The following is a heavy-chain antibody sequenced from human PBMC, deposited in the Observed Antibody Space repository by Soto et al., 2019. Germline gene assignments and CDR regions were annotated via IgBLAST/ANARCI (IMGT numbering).Heavy chain of an antibody. CDR1: GGSISNFY. J-gene: IGHJ4*02. V-gene: IGHV4-59*01. D-gene: IGHD4-17*01. CDR3: ARDPTVLSRSYFDY. CDR2: ISYSGNT. Sequence: SETLSLTCTVSGGSISNFYWSWIRQPPGKGLEWIGYISYSGNTNYNPSLKSRVSISVDTSKNQLSLNLTSVTAADTAVYYCARDPTVLSRSYFDYWGQGTPVTVSS.